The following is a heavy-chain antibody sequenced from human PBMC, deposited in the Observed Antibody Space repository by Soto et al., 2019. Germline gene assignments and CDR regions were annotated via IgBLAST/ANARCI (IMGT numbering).Heavy chain of an antibody. CDR1: GGSLSGYY. Sequence: AETLSLTCAVFGGSLSGYYWSWIRQPPGKGLEWIGEINHSGSTNYNPPLKSRVTISVDTSKNQFSLKLSSVTAADTAVYYCARGRYYDSSGYYYMDAFDIWGQGTMVTVSS. CDR2: INHSGST. J-gene: IGHJ3*02. D-gene: IGHD3-22*01. CDR3: ARGRYYDSSGYYYMDAFDI. V-gene: IGHV4-34*01.